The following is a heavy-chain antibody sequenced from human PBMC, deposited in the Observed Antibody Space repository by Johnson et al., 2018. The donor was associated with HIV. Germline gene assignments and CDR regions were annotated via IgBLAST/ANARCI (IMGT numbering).Heavy chain of an antibody. Sequence: VQLVESGGGLVQPGGSLRLSCAASGFTFSSYAMSWVRQAPGKGLEWVSAISGSGGSTYYADSVKGRFTISRDNSKNTLYLQMNSLKAEDTAVYFCTTSGYSYGIPYDTFDIWGQGTMVTVSS. J-gene: IGHJ3*02. V-gene: IGHV3-23*04. CDR2: ISGSGGST. D-gene: IGHD5-18*01. CDR1: GFTFSSYA. CDR3: TTSGYSYGIPYDTFDI.